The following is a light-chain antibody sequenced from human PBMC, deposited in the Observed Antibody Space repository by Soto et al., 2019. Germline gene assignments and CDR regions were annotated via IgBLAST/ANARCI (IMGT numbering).Light chain of an antibody. CDR1: SSDVGSYNF. Sequence: QYALTQPVSVSGSPGQSITISCTGTSSDVGSYNFVSWYQQHPGKTPKVIIYEGTKRPAGVSDRLSGSKSGNTASLTISGLQAEDEADYYCCSYAGNGTLKFGGGTKLTVL. J-gene: IGLJ2*01. V-gene: IGLV2-23*01. CDR3: CSYAGNGTLK. CDR2: EGT.